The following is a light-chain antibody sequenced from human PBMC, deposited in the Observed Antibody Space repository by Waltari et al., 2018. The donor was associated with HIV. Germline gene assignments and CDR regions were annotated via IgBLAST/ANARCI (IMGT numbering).Light chain of an antibody. Sequence: QSVLTQPPSVSGAPGQRVTISCTGSSSHIGAGYDVHWYQQLPGTAPKLLIYDNTNRPSGVPDRISGSKSGTSASLAITGLQAEDEADYYCQSYDSSLSGYVFGTGTKVTVL. CDR1: SSHIGAGYD. CDR3: QSYDSSLSGYV. J-gene: IGLJ1*01. CDR2: DNT. V-gene: IGLV1-40*01.